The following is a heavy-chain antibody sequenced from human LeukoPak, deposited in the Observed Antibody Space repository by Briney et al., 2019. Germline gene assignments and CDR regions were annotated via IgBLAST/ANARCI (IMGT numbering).Heavy chain of an antibody. CDR3: AKDPGDGYNPYFDY. J-gene: IGHJ4*02. CDR1: GFTFSSYG. CDR2: ISYDGSNK. Sequence: GRSLRLSCAASGFTFSSYGMPWVRQAPGKGLEWVAVISYDGSNKYYADSVKGRFTISRDNSKNTLYLQMNSLRAEDTAVYYCAKDPGDGYNPYFDYWGQGTLVTVSS. D-gene: IGHD5-24*01. V-gene: IGHV3-30*18.